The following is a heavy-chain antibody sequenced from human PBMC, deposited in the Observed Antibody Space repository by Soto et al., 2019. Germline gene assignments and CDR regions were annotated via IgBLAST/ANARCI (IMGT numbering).Heavy chain of an antibody. J-gene: IGHJ3*02. CDR3: AKDHYYDSNTDAFDI. V-gene: IGHV3-30*18. Sequence: GGSLRLSCAASGFTFSSYGMHWVRQAPGKGLEWVAVISYDGSNKYYADSVKGRFTISRDNSKNTLYLQMNSLRAEDTAVYYCAKDHYYDSNTDAFDIWGQGTMVTVSS. D-gene: IGHD3-22*01. CDR1: GFTFSSYG. CDR2: ISYDGSNK.